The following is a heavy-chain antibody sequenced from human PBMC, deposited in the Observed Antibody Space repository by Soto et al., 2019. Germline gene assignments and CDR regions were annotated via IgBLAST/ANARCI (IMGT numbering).Heavy chain of an antibody. J-gene: IGHJ5*02. V-gene: IGHV1-18*01. CDR3: AIENDYGDYVWFDP. CDR1: GYTFTSYG. Sequence: ASVKVSCKASGYTFTSYGISWVRQAPGQGLEWMGWISAYNGNTNYAQKLQGRVTMTTDTSTSTAYMELRSLRSDDTAVYYCAIENDYGDYVWFDPWGQGTLVTVSS. D-gene: IGHD4-17*01. CDR2: ISAYNGNT.